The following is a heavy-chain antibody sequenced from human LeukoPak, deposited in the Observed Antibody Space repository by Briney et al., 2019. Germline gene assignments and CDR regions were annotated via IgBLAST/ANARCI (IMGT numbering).Heavy chain of an antibody. CDR2: IKQDGSEK. J-gene: IGHJ3*02. D-gene: IGHD3-3*01. CDR3: ARDYDHAFDI. V-gene: IGHV3-7*03. CDR1: GFNFSSYW. Sequence: GGSLRLSCAASGFNFSSYWMNWVRQAPGKGLEWVAKIKQDGSEKYYVDSLKGRLTISRDNAKNSLYLQMNSLRAEDTAVYYCARDYDHAFDIWGQGTMVTVSS.